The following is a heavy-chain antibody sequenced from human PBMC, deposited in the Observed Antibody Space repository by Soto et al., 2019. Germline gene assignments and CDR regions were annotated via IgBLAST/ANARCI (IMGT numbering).Heavy chain of an antibody. CDR2: ISYDGSNK. CDR1: GFTFSSYA. Sequence: QVQLVESGGGVVQPGRSLRLSCAASGFTFSSYAMHWVRQAPGEGLEWVAVISYDGSNKYYADTVKGRFTISRDNSQNTLYLQMNSLRAEDTAVYYCAREGGGYSYGYTGYYWGQGTLVTVSS. CDR3: AREGGGYSYGYTGYY. V-gene: IGHV3-30-3*01. J-gene: IGHJ4*02. D-gene: IGHD5-18*01.